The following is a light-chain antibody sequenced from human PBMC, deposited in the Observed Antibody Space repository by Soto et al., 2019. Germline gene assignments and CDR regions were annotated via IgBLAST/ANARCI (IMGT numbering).Light chain of an antibody. CDR1: QSVSSY. J-gene: IGKJ1*01. Sequence: ESVLTQSTATLSFSPGERATLSCRASQSVSSYLAWYQQKPGQAPRLLIYDASNRATGIPARFSGSGSGTDFTLTISSLEPEDYGTYYCQQASSFPWTFGQGTKVDI. CDR2: DAS. CDR3: QQASSFPWT. V-gene: IGKV3-11*01.